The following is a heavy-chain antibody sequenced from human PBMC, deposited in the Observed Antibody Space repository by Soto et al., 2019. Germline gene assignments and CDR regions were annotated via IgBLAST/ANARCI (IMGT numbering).Heavy chain of an antibody. D-gene: IGHD4-17*01. CDR2: INHSGST. V-gene: IGHV4-34*01. CDR3: ARRSTVTTFVH. CDR1: GGSFSGYY. J-gene: IGHJ4*02. Sequence: PSETLSLTCAVYGGSFSGYYWRWSRQPPGKGLEWIGEINHSGSTNYNPSLKSRVTISVDTSKNQFSLKLSSVTAADTAVYYCARRSTVTTFVHWGQGTLVTVSS.